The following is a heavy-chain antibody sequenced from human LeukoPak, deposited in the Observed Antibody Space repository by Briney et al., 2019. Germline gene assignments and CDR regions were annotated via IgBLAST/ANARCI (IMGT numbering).Heavy chain of an antibody. J-gene: IGHJ3*02. CDR2: IYTSGST. V-gene: IGHV4-61*02. Sequence: PSQTLSLTCTVSGGSISSGSYYWSRIRQPAGKGLEWIGRIYTSGSTNYNPSLKSRVTISVDTSKNQFSLKLSSVTAADMAVYYCGGSAWIQLWLGAFDIWGQGTMVTVSS. D-gene: IGHD5-18*01. CDR3: GGSAWIQLWLGAFDI. CDR1: GGSISSGSYY.